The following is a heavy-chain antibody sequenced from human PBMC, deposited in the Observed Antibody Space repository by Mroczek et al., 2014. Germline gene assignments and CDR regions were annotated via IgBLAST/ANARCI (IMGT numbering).Heavy chain of an antibody. CDR1: GFTFSSYA. V-gene: IGHV3-23*01. D-gene: IGHD3-22*01. Sequence: ESGEAWYSLGGSLRLSCAASGFTFSSYAMSWVRQAPGKGLEWVSAISGSGGSTYYADSVKGRFTISRDNSKNTLYLQMNSLRAEDTAVYYCAKDRDITMIVVVIRCFDYWGQGTLVTVSS. CDR2: ISGSGGST. CDR3: AKDRDITMIVVVIRCFDY. J-gene: IGHJ4*02.